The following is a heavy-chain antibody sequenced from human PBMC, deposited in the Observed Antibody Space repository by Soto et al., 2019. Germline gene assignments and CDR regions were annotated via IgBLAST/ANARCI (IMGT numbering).Heavy chain of an antibody. V-gene: IGHV1-18*01. Sequence: ASVKVSCKASGYTFTSYGISWVRQAPGQGLEWMGWISAHNGNTNYAQKLQGRVTMTTDTSTSTAYMELRSLRSDDTAVYYCVRGEYSGYEDRFDYWGQGTLVTVSS. CDR3: VRGEYSGYEDRFDY. CDR2: ISAHNGNT. J-gene: IGHJ4*02. CDR1: GYTFTSYG. D-gene: IGHD5-12*01.